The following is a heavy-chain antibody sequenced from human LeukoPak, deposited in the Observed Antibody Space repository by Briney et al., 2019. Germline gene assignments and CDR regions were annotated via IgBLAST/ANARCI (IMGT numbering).Heavy chain of an antibody. J-gene: IGHJ6*03. CDR2: IRYDGSNK. CDR3: AKDWGAAAGSGYYYYMDV. D-gene: IGHD6-13*01. CDR1: GFTFSSYG. V-gene: IGHV3-30*02. Sequence: QTGGSLRLSCAASGFTFSSYGMHWVRQAPGKGLEWVAFIRYDGSNKYYADSVKGRFTISRDNSKNTLYLQMNSLRAEDTAVYYCAKDWGAAAGSGYYYYMDVWGKGTTVTVSS.